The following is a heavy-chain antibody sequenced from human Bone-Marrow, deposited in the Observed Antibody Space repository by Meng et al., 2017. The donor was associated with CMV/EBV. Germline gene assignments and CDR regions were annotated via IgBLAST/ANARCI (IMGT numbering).Heavy chain of an antibody. CDR2: IIPIFAIA. J-gene: IGHJ6*02. Sequence: SVKVSCKASGYTFTSYYMHWVRQAPGQGLEWMGGIIPIFAIANYAQKFQGRVTITTDESTSTAYMELSSLRSEDTAVYYCASRLITVSGTDYYYVMDVWGQGTTVTVSS. CDR3: ASRLITVSGTDYYYVMDV. D-gene: IGHD3-16*01. CDR1: GYTFTSYY. V-gene: IGHV1-69*05.